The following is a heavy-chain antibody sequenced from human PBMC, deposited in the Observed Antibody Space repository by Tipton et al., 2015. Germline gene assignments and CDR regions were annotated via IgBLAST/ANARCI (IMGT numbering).Heavy chain of an antibody. CDR3: AEQSGY. V-gene: IGHV3-23*01. Sequence: SLRLSCAASGFTFSSYAMSWVRQAPGKGLEWVSSISDSGGNTYYGDSVKGRFTISRDSSKNTLYLQMNSLRAEDTAVYYCAEQSGYWGQGTLVTVSS. D-gene: IGHD6-25*01. CDR2: ISDSGGNT. J-gene: IGHJ4*02. CDR1: GFTFSSYA.